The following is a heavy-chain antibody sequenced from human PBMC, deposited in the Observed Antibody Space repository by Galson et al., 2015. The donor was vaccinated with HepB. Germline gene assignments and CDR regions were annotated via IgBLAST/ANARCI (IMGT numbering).Heavy chain of an antibody. CDR1: GFTFDDYG. V-gene: IGHV3-20*04. J-gene: IGHJ5*02. D-gene: IGHD2-2*01. CDR3: ARDRIFSVVVPAANHWFDP. CDR2: INWNGGST. Sequence: SLRLSCAASGFTFDDYGMSWVRQAPGKGLEWVSGINWNGGSTGYADSVKGRFTISRDNAKNSLYLQMNSLRAEDTALYYCARDRIFSVVVPAANHWFDPWGQGTLVTVSS.